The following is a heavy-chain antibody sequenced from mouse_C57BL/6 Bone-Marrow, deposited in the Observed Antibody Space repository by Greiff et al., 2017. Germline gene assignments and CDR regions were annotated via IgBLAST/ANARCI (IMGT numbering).Heavy chain of an antibody. V-gene: IGHV1-64*01. CDR1: GYTFTSYD. CDR2: IHPNSGST. J-gene: IGHJ1*03. Sequence: VKLLESGPELVKPGASVKLSCKASGYTFTSYDINWVKQRPGQGLEWIGMIHPNSGSTNYNEKFKSKATLTVDKSSSTAYMQLSRLTSEDSAVYYCAIYGPNWYFDVWGTGTTVTVTA. D-gene: IGHD1-1*02. CDR3: AIYGPNWYFDV.